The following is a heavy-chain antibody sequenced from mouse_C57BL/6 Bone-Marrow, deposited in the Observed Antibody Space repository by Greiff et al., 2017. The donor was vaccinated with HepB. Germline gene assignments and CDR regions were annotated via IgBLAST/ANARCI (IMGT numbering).Heavy chain of an antibody. CDR2: FHPYNDDT. CDR1: GYTFTTYP. V-gene: IGHV1-47*01. D-gene: IGHD1-1*01. CDR3: ATYGSSPWYFDV. J-gene: IGHJ1*03. Sequence: QVQLKQSGAELVKPGASVKMSCKASGYTFTTYPIEWMKQNHGKSLEWIGNFHPYNDDTKYNEKFKGKATLTVEKSSSTVYLELSRLTSDDSAVYYCATYGSSPWYFDVWGTGTTVTVSS.